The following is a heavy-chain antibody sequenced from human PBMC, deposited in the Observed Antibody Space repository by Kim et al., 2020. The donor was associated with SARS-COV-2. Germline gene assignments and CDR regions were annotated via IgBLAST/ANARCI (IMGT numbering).Heavy chain of an antibody. D-gene: IGHD1-1*01. CDR3: ARDRERWAPRFRYGMDV. V-gene: IGHV3-30*01. J-gene: IGHJ6*02. Sequence: VKDRFNISRDNSKDTLYLQMNSLRAEDTAVYYCARDRERWAPRFRYGMDVWGQGTTVTVSS.